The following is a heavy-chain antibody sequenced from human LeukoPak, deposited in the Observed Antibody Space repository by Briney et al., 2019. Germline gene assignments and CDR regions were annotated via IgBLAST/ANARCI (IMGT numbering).Heavy chain of an antibody. D-gene: IGHD1-26*01. V-gene: IGHV3-7*01. CDR2: IKLDGSEK. CDR3: ARGGTSGSYQGTYFFDD. CDR1: GFTYSSYW. J-gene: IGHJ4*02. Sequence: GGSLRLSCAASGFTYSSYWMSWVRQAPGKGLEWVANIKLDGSEKYYVDSVRGRFTISRDNAKKSLSLQMNSLRAEDTAVYYCARGGTSGSYQGTYFFDDWGQGTLVTVSS.